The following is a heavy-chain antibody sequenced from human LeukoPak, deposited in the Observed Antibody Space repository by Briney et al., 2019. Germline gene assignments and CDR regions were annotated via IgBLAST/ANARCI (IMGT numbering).Heavy chain of an antibody. J-gene: IGHJ4*02. CDR1: GGSISSSSYY. V-gene: IGHV4-39*01. D-gene: IGHD3-22*01. Sequence: SETLSLTCTVSGGSISSSSYYWGWIRQPPGKGLEWIGSIYYSGSTYYNPSLKSRVTISVDTSKNQFSLKLSSVTAADTAVYYCARHRYYYDSSGYYQGVYFDYWGQGTLVTVSS. CDR3: ARHRYYYDSSGYYQGVYFDY. CDR2: IYYSGST.